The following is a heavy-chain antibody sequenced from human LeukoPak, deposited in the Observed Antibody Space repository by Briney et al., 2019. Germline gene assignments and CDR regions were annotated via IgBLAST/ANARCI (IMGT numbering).Heavy chain of an antibody. J-gene: IGHJ3*02. CDR3: ASYEVPNYYDSSGSSSSDAFDI. CDR2: IKQDGSEK. CDR1: GFTFSSYA. D-gene: IGHD3-22*01. Sequence: GRSLRLSCAASGFTFSSYAMHWVRQAPGKGLEWVANIKQDGSEKYYVDSVKGRFTISRDNAKNSLYLQMNSLRAEDTAVYYCASYEVPNYYDSSGSSSSDAFDIWGQGTMVTVSS. V-gene: IGHV3-7*01.